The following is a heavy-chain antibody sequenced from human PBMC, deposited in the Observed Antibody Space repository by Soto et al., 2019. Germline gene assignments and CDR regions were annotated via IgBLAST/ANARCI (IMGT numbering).Heavy chain of an antibody. J-gene: IGHJ4*02. CDR2: ISGSSSSI. V-gene: IGHV3-48*02. CDR1: GFTFSSYA. Sequence: GGSLRLSCAASGFTFSSYAMSWVRQAPGKGLEWVSDISGSSSSIYYADSVKGRFTISRDNAKNSLYLQMNSLRDEDTAVYYCARDVKSMVATVFDYWGQGTLVTVSS. CDR3: ARDVKSMVATVFDY. D-gene: IGHD5-12*01.